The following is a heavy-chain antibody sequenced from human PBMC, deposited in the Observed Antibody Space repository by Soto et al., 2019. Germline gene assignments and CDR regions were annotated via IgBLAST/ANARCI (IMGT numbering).Heavy chain of an antibody. Sequence: SETLSLTCTVSGGSISSGGYYWSWIRQHPGKGLEWIGYIYYSGSTYYNPSLKSRVTISVDTSKNQFSLKLSSVTAADTAVYYCARSFMAEEIDYWGQGTLVTVSS. CDR3: ARSFMAEEIDY. CDR1: GGSISSGGYY. CDR2: IYYSGST. J-gene: IGHJ4*02. V-gene: IGHV4-31*03.